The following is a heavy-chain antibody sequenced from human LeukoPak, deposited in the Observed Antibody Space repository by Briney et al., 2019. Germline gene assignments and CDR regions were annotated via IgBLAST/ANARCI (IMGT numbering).Heavy chain of an antibody. CDR2: ISSSSSYI. J-gene: IGHJ3*02. CDR3: ARSLSLDAFDI. Sequence: GGSLRLSCAASGFTFSSYSMNWVRQAPGKGLEWVSSISSSSSYIYYADSVKGRFTISRDNAKNSLYLQMNSLRAEDTAVYYCARSLSLDAFDIWGQGTMVTVSS. V-gene: IGHV3-21*01. CDR1: GFTFSSYS.